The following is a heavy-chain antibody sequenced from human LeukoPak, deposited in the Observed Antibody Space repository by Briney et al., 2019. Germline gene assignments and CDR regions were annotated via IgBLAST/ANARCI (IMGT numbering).Heavy chain of an antibody. Sequence: GSLRLSCAASGFTFSDYYMSWIRQPPGKGLEWIGEINHSGSTNYNPSLKSRVTISVDTSKNQFSLKLSSVTAADTAVYYCARFVVVTASVDYWGQGTLVTVSS. J-gene: IGHJ4*02. CDR1: GFTFSDYY. CDR2: INHSGST. D-gene: IGHD2-21*02. CDR3: ARFVVVTASVDY. V-gene: IGHV4-34*01.